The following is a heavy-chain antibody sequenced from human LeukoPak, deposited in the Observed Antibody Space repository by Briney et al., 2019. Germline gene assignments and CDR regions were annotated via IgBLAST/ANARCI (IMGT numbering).Heavy chain of an antibody. D-gene: IGHD5-12*01. CDR2: ISESTRHI. Sequence: GGSLRLSCAASTFTFSGYSMIWVRQAPGKGLEWVSYISESTRHIYYADAVKGRFTISRDNAKNSLYLQMNSLRAEDTAIYYCARDRAVKARIGGMDVWGQGTTVIVSS. J-gene: IGHJ6*02. V-gene: IGHV3-21*06. CDR3: ARDRAVKARIGGMDV. CDR1: TFTFSGYS.